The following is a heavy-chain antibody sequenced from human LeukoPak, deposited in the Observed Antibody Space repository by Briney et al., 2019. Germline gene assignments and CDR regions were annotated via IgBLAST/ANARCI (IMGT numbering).Heavy chain of an antibody. CDR1: GLTFSNYW. Sequence: GGSLRLSCAVSGLTFSNYWMSWVRQAPGRGLEWVANIKQDGSEIYYVDSVKGRFTISRDNAKNSLYLQMNNLRAEDTAVYSCARAARTFDYWGQGTLVTVSS. V-gene: IGHV3-7*01. CDR3: ARAARTFDY. CDR2: IKQDGSEI. J-gene: IGHJ4*02.